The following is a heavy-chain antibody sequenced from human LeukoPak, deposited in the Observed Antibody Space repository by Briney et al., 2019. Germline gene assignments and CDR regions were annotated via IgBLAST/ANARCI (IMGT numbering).Heavy chain of an antibody. V-gene: IGHV3-43*02. J-gene: IGHJ4*02. CDR3: AKAPGFCSTTSCPGDY. CDR2: ISGYGGST. CDR1: GFTFDDYA. Sequence: PGGSLRLSCAASGFTFDDYAMRWVRQAPGKGLEWVSLISGYGGSTYYADSVKGRFTISRDNSKNSLYLQMNSLRTEDTALYYCAKAPGFCSTTSCPGDYWGRGTLVTVSS. D-gene: IGHD2-2*01.